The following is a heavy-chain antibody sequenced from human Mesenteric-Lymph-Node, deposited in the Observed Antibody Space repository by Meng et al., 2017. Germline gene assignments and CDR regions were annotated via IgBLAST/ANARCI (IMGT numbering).Heavy chain of an antibody. Sequence: GESLKISCAASGFTFSSYEMNWVRQAPGKGLEWVSYISSSGSTIYYADSVKGRFTISRDTSKNTLYLQMNSLRVEDTAVYYCARDLEKYYFDYWGQGTLVTVSS. CDR2: ISSSGSTI. CDR3: ARDLEKYYFDY. CDR1: GFTFSSYE. V-gene: IGHV3-48*03. J-gene: IGHJ4*02.